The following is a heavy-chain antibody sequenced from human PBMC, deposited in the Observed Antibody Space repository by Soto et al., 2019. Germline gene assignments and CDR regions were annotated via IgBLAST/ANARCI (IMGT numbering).Heavy chain of an antibody. CDR2: ISGSGGST. Sequence: SCAASGFTFSSYAMSWVRQAPGKGLEWVSAISGSGGSTYYADSVKGRFTISRDNSKNTLYLQMNSLRAEDTAVYYCAKDRPVLRYFDWLVNWGQGTLVTVSS. CDR3: AKDRPVLRYFDWLVN. J-gene: IGHJ4*02. V-gene: IGHV3-23*01. D-gene: IGHD3-9*01. CDR1: GFTFSSYA.